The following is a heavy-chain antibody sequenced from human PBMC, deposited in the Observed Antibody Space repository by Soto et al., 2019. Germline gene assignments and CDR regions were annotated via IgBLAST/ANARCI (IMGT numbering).Heavy chain of an antibody. J-gene: IGHJ4*02. Sequence: SETLSLTCTVSGGSVSSGSYYWSWIRQPPGKGLEWIGYIYYSGSTNYNPSLKSRVTISVDTSKNQFSLKLSSVTAADTAVYYCARVLKWSGIDWWGQGTLVTVSS. D-gene: IGHD3-3*01. CDR3: ARVLKWSGIDW. CDR1: GGSVSSGSYY. V-gene: IGHV4-61*01. CDR2: IYYSGST.